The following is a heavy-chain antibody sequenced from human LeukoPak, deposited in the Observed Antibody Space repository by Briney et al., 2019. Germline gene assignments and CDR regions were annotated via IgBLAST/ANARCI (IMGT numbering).Heavy chain of an antibody. Sequence: ASVKVSCKASGYTFTDYYMHWVRQAPGQGLEWMGWINPNSGDTNYAQKFQGRVTMTRDTSISTAYMDLSGLRSDDTAVYYCARNSAYYSSSDYWGQGTLVNVSS. CDR2: INPNSGDT. CDR1: GYTFTDYY. D-gene: IGHD3-22*01. V-gene: IGHV1-2*02. J-gene: IGHJ4*02. CDR3: ARNSAYYSSSDY.